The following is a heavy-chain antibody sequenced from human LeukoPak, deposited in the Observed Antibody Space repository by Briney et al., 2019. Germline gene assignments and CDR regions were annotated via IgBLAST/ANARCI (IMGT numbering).Heavy chain of an antibody. CDR1: GFTFSSYG. CDR3: AKGPSGYHNT. CDR2: IRYDGSNK. J-gene: IGHJ4*02. D-gene: IGHD5-12*01. Sequence: GGSLRLSCAASGFTFSSYGMDWVRQAPGKGLEWVAFIRYDGSNKYYADSVKGRFTISRDYSKNTLYLQMNSLRAEDTAVYYCAKGPSGYHNTGGQGTLVTVSS. V-gene: IGHV3-30*02.